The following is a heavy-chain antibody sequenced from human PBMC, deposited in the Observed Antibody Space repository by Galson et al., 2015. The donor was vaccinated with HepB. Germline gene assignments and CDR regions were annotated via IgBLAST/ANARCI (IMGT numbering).Heavy chain of an antibody. V-gene: IGHV2-5*02. D-gene: IGHD6-19*01. CDR2: IYWDDDK. CDR3: AHSLYSTGWYVGGVDFDY. Sequence: PALVKPTQTLTLTCTFSGFSLSTSGVGVGWIRQPPGKALEWLALIYWDDDKRYSPSLKSRLTITKDTSRNQVVLTMANMDPVDTATYYCAHSLYSTGWYVGGVDFDYWGQGTLVTVSS. J-gene: IGHJ4*02. CDR1: GFSLSTSGVG.